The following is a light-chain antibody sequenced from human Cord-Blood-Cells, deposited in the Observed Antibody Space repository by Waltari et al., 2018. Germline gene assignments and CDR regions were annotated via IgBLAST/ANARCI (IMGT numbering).Light chain of an antibody. CDR2: DVS. CDR1: SSDVGGYNS. Sequence: QSALPQPRSVSGSPGQSVTISCTGTSSDVGGYNSVSCYQQHPGKAPKLMIYDVSKRPSGVPDRFSGSKSGNTASLTISGLQAEDEADYYCCSYAGSYTWVFGGGTKLTVL. J-gene: IGLJ3*02. V-gene: IGLV2-11*01. CDR3: CSYAGSYTWV.